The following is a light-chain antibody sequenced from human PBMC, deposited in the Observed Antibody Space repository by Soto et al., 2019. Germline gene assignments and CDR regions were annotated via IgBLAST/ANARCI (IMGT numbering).Light chain of an antibody. CDR2: AAS. V-gene: IGKV1-39*01. CDR3: QQSYSTPLT. J-gene: IGKJ4*01. Sequence: DIQMTQSPSSLSASVGDRVTITCRASQSITGYLNWYQQKSGKVPKLLIYAASSLQSGVPSRFSGSGSGTDFTLTISSLQPEDFATYYCQQSYSTPLTFGGGTKVDNK. CDR1: QSITGY.